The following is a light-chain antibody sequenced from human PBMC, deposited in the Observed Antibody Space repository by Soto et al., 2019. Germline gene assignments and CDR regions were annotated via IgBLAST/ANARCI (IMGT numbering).Light chain of an antibody. CDR3: QQLNSYPSST. Sequence: IQLTQSPSPLSASVGDRVTITCRASQGFNSYLAWYQQKPGKAPKLLIYAASTLQSGVPSRFSGSRSGTDFTLTISSLQPEDFATYYCQQLNSYPSSTFGGGTKVEIK. J-gene: IGKJ4*01. CDR1: QGFNSY. V-gene: IGKV1-9*01. CDR2: AAS.